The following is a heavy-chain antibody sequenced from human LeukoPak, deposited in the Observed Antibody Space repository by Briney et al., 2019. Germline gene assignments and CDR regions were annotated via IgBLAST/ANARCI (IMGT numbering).Heavy chain of an antibody. D-gene: IGHD1-26*01. CDR2: ISSSGTTI. Sequence: GGSLRLSCAASGFTFSGYDMNWVRQAPGKGLEWVSYISSSGTTIYYADSVRGRFTISRDNAKNSLYLQMNSLRAEDTAVYYCARGGSFFAYWGQGTLVTVSS. CDR3: ARGGSFFAY. V-gene: IGHV3-48*03. CDR1: GFTFSGYD. J-gene: IGHJ4*02.